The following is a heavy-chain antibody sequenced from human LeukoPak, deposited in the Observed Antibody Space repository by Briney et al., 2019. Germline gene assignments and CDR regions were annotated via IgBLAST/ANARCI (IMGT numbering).Heavy chain of an antibody. Sequence: SVKVSCKASGGTFSSYAISWVRQAPGQGLEWMGGIIPIFGTANYAQKFQGRVTITTDESTSTAYMELSSLRSEDTAVYYCARDGVYWSGAFDYWGQGTLVTVSS. D-gene: IGHD1-1*01. J-gene: IGHJ4*02. CDR1: GGTFSSYA. V-gene: IGHV1-69*05. CDR3: ARDGVYWSGAFDY. CDR2: IIPIFGTA.